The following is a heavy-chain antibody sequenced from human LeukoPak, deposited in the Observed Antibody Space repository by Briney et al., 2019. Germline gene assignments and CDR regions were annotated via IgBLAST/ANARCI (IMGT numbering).Heavy chain of an antibody. J-gene: IGHJ3*02. V-gene: IGHV3-9*01. Sequence: PGGSLRLSCAASGFSFDDYAMHWVRQAPGKGLEWVSGISWNSGSIGYADSVKGRFTISRDNAKNSLCLQMNSLRAEDTALYYCAKDWYSSSLLAFDIWGQGTMVTVSS. D-gene: IGHD6-13*01. CDR2: ISWNSGSI. CDR3: AKDWYSSSLLAFDI. CDR1: GFSFDDYA.